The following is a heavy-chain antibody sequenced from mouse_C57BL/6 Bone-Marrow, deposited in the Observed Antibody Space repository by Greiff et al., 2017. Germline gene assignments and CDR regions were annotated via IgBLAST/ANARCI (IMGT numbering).Heavy chain of an antibody. D-gene: IGHD4-1*01. CDR1: GYTFTSYW. Sequence: VQLQQPGAELVKPGASVKMSCKASGYTFTSYWITWVKPRPGQGLEWIGDIYPGSGSTNYNEKFKSKATLTVDTSSSTAYMQLSSLTSEDSAVYYCARMGDWDQKDYAMDYWGQGTSVTVSS. J-gene: IGHJ4*01. CDR3: ARMGDWDQKDYAMDY. V-gene: IGHV1-55*01. CDR2: IYPGSGST.